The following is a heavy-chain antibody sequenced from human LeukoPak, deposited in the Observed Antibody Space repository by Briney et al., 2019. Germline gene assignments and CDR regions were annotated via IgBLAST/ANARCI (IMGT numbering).Heavy chain of an antibody. CDR2: IRSKIYGWTP. Sequence: QSGGSLRLSCAASGFTFSNAWMTWVRQAPGKGLEWVGFIRSKIYGWTPEYAASVKGRFTISRDDSKGIAYLQMNSLKTEDTAVYYCTRDQTPYYWGQGTLVTVSS. J-gene: IGHJ4*02. CDR3: TRDQTPYY. V-gene: IGHV3-49*04. CDR1: GFTFSNAW.